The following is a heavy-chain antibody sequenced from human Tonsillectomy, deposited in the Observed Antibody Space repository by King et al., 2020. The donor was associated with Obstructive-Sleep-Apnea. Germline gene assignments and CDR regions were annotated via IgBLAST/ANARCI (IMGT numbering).Heavy chain of an antibody. V-gene: IGHV3-66*01. CDR1: GFTVSSNY. J-gene: IGHJ4*02. CDR2: IYCGGCT. Sequence: VQLVESGGGLVQPGGSLRLSWAASGFTVSSNYVSWVRQAPGEGLGWGSGIYCGGCTYYPESVKGRFTIPRDNSKNTLYLQMDSLRAEDTAVYYCARDVQIAARGNWGQGTLVTVSS. D-gene: IGHD6-6*01. CDR3: ARDVQIAARGN.